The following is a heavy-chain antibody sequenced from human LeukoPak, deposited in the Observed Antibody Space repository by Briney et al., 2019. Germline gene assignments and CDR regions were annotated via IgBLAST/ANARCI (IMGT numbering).Heavy chain of an antibody. J-gene: IGHJ5*02. CDR1: RYTFTTYD. CDR3: ARGPNKSDGGNSGSAWFDP. Sequence: GASVKVSCKASRYTFTTYDINWVRQATGQGLEWMGWMNPNSGNTGYAQKFQGRVTMTRNTSISTAYMELRSLRSEDTAVYYCARGPNKSDGGNSGSAWFDPWGQGTLVTVSS. D-gene: IGHD4-23*01. V-gene: IGHV1-8*01. CDR2: MNPNSGNT.